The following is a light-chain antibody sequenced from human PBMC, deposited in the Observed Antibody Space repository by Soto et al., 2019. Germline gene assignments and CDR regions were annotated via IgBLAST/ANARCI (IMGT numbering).Light chain of an antibody. V-gene: IGLV1-44*01. CDR3: AAWDDTLKGHV. CDR2: SNY. Sequence: QSVLTQPPSASGTPGQRVTISCSGSSSNIESNTVTWYQQLPGTAPKLVIYSNYDRPSGVPDRFSGSTSGTSASLVIRGLQSEDEADYYCAAWDDTLKGHVFGGGTKLTVL. CDR1: SSNIESNT. J-gene: IGLJ3*02.